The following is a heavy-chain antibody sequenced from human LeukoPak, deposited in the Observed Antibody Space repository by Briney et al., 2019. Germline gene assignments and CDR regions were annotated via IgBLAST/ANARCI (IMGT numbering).Heavy chain of an antibody. J-gene: IGHJ4*02. CDR1: GFTFSSYS. Sequence: LSGGSLRLSCAVSGFTFSSYSMNWVRQAPGKGLEWVSYISSRSSTIYYADSVKGRFTISRDNAENSLYLQMNSLRAEDTAVYYCAKMSIAAAGRDYWGQGTLVTVSS. CDR2: ISSRSSTI. CDR3: AKMSIAAAGRDY. V-gene: IGHV3-48*04. D-gene: IGHD6-13*01.